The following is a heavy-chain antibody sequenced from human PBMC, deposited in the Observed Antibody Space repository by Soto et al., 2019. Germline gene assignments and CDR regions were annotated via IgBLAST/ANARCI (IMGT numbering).Heavy chain of an antibody. V-gene: IGHV1-69*13. CDR1: GGTFSSYA. CDR3: ARGGDIQLWFDY. J-gene: IGHJ4*02. Sequence: SVKVSCKASGGTFSSYAISWVRQAPGQGLEWMGGIIPIFSTANYAQKFQGRVTITADESTSTAYMELSSLRSEDTAVYYCARGGDIQLWFDYWGQGTLVTVSS. D-gene: IGHD5-18*01. CDR2: IIPIFSTA.